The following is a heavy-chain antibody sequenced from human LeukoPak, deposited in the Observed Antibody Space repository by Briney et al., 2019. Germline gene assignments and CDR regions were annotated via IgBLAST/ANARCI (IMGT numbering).Heavy chain of an antibody. CDR1: GYTFTSYG. CDR3: ARDLRDYDFWSGYYSPSLDY. J-gene: IGHJ4*02. Sequence: GASVKVSCKASGYTFTSYGISWVRQAPGQGLEWMGWISAYNGNTNYAQKLQGRVTMTTDPSTSTAYMELRSLRSDDTAVYYCARDLRDYDFWSGYYSPSLDYWGQGTLVTVSS. V-gene: IGHV1-18*01. D-gene: IGHD3-3*01. CDR2: ISAYNGNT.